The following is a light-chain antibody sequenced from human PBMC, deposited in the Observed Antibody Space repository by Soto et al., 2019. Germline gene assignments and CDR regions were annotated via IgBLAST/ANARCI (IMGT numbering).Light chain of an antibody. J-gene: IGLJ3*02. CDR1: SGHSSYA. CDR2: LNSDGSH. V-gene: IGLV4-69*01. CDR3: QTWGTGSWV. Sequence: QSVLTQSPSAPASLGASVKLTCTLSSGHSSYAIAWHQQQPEKGPRYLMKLNSDGSHSKGDGIPDRFSGSSSGAERYLTISSLQSEDEADYYCQTWGTGSWVFGGGTKVTVL.